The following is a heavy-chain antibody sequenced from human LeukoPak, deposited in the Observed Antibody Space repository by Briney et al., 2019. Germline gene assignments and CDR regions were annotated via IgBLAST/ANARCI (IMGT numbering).Heavy chain of an antibody. CDR2: IYYSGST. CDR3: ARQTILTGLGARDAFDI. V-gene: IGHV4-39*01. Sequence: SETLSLTCTVSGGSISSSSYYWGWIRQPPGKGLEWIGSIYYSGSTYYNPSLKSRVTISVDTSKNQFSLKLSSVTAADTAVYYCARQTILTGLGARDAFDIWGQGTMVTVSS. J-gene: IGHJ3*02. D-gene: IGHD3-9*01. CDR1: GGSISSSSYY.